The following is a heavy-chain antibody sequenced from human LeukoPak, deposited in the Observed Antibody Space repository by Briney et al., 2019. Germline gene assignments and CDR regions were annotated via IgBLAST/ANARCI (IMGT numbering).Heavy chain of an antibody. CDR2: IYTSGST. D-gene: IGHD5-18*01. CDR1: GGSISSYY. CDR3: ARGGRRYSYGLTNWFDP. J-gene: IGHJ5*02. Sequence: SETLSLTCTVSGGSISSYYWSWIRQPAGKGLEWIGRIYTSGSTNYNPSLKSRVTMSVDTSKNQFSLKLSSVTAADTAVYYCARGGRRYSYGLTNWFDPWGQGTLVTVSS. V-gene: IGHV4-4*07.